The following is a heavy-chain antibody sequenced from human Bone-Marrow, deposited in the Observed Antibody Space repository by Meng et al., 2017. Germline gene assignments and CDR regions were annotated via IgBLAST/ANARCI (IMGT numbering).Heavy chain of an antibody. Sequence: QVQLQESGPGLVKPTQTLSLNCTVSGGSISSGGYYWNWIRQHPGKGLEWIGYIYYSGSTYYNPSLKSRITISVDTSKNHFSLKLISVTAADTAVYYCASLYGVVGSSWFDPWGQGTLVTVPS. CDR1: GGSISSGGYY. J-gene: IGHJ5*02. D-gene: IGHD1-26*01. CDR3: ASLYGVVGSSWFDP. CDR2: IYYSGST. V-gene: IGHV4-31*03.